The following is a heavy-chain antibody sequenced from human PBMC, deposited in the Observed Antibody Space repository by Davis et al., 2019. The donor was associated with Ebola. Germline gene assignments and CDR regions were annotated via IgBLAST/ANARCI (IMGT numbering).Heavy chain of an antibody. CDR3: AKGLCNTRNCYDTYRFDN. V-gene: IGHV3-21*01. CDR1: GFAFTNYT. D-gene: IGHD5-12*01. Sequence: GESLKISCAASGFAFTNYTMNWVRQAPGKGLEWVSTISPTSTYIYYGDSVEGRFTISRDNAKNSLYLQMNSLGAEDMAVYYCAKGLCNTRNCYDTYRFDNWGQGTLVTVSS. CDR2: ISPTSTYI. J-gene: IGHJ4*02.